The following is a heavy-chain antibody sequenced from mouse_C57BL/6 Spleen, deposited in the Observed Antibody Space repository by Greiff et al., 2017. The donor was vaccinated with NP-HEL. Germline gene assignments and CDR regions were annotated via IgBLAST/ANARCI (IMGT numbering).Heavy chain of an antibody. CDR1: GFTFSSYG. Sequence: EVKLVESGGDLVKPGGSLKLSCAASGFTFSSYGMSWVRQTPDKSLEWVATISSGGSYPYYPDSVTGRFTISRDNAKNTLYLQMSSLKSDDTAMYYCARQRDYDYDEEYYYAMDYWGQGTSVTVSS. J-gene: IGHJ4*01. D-gene: IGHD2-4*01. V-gene: IGHV5-6*01. CDR3: ARQRDYDYDEEYYYAMDY. CDR2: ISSGGSYP.